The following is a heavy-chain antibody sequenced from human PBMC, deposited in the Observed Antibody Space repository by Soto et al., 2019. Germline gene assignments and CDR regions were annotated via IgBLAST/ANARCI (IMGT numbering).Heavy chain of an antibody. CDR3: VRGVLS. V-gene: IGHV4-31*03. Sequence: QVQLQESGPGLVKASQTLSLTCNVSGGSISSGGYYWTWIRQHTGKGLEWIGNIHHSGSTFYNPSIKRRVSISVDTTKNQFSLKLSSVTAADTPVYFCVRGVLSWGQGTLVTVSS. CDR1: GGSISSGGYY. J-gene: IGHJ1*01. D-gene: IGHD3-10*01. CDR2: IHHSGST.